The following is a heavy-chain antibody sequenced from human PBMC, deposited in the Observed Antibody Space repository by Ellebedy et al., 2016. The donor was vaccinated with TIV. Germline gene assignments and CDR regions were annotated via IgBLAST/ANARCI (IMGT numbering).Heavy chain of an antibody. D-gene: IGHD4-23*01. J-gene: IGHJ2*01. Sequence: GESLKISXAASGFTFSSYGMHWVRQAPGKGLEWVAVISYDGSNKYYADSVKGRFTISRDNSKNTLYLQMNSLRAEDTAVYYCARDWKARLRWESWYFDLWGRGTLVTVSS. CDR3: ARDWKARLRWESWYFDL. CDR1: GFTFSSYG. CDR2: ISYDGSNK. V-gene: IGHV3-30*03.